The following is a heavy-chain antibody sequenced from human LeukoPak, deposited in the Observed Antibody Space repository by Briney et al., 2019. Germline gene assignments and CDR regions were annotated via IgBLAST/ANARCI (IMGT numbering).Heavy chain of an antibody. CDR1: GFTFSNYA. D-gene: IGHD7-27*01. CDR2: ISASSVTI. Sequence: GGSLRLSCAASGFTFSNYAMNWVRQAPGKGLEWVSYISASSVTIYYADSVKGRFTIFRDNAKNSLYLHMNSLRDEDTAVYYCARDPGFFDYWGQGTLVTVSS. V-gene: IGHV3-48*02. CDR3: ARDPGFFDY. J-gene: IGHJ4*02.